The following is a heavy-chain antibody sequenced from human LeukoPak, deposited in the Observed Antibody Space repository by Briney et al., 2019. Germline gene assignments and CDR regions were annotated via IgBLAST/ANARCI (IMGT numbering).Heavy chain of an antibody. Sequence: PGGSLRLSCAASGFIFSRYSMNWVRQAPGKGLEWVSYISSSGTTIYYTDSVKGRFTISRDNAKDSWYLQMNNLRAEDTAVYYCARLQEQHLFPYCHYYYMDVWGKGTTVAVSS. D-gene: IGHD6-13*01. CDR3: ARLQEQHLFPYCHYYYMDV. J-gene: IGHJ6*03. CDR1: GFIFSRYS. CDR2: ISSSGTTI. V-gene: IGHV3-48*01.